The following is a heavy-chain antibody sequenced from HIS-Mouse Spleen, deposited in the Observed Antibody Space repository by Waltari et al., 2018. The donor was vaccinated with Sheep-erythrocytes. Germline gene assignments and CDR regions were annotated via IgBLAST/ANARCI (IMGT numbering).Heavy chain of an antibody. CDR1: GYTFTSYG. Sequence: VQLVQSGAEVKKPGASVKVSCKASGYTFTSYGISWVRQAPGQGHEWMGWISAYNGNTNYAQKLQGRVTMTTDTSTSTAYMELRRLRSVDTTVYYCARVPGGYSDGTGYFDLWGRGTLVTVSS. CDR3: ARVPGGYSDGTGYFDL. J-gene: IGHJ2*01. V-gene: IGHV1-18*01. CDR2: ISAYNGNT. D-gene: IGHD5-18*01.